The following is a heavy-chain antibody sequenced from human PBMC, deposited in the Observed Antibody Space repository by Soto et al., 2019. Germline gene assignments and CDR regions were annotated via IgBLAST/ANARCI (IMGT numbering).Heavy chain of an antibody. CDR3: ARGVGGSGLNWFDP. V-gene: IGHV4-59*12. J-gene: IGHJ5*02. CDR1: GSSIIGYY. D-gene: IGHD6-19*01. Sequence: SETLSLTCTFSGSSIIGYYWTLIRQSPERGLEWIGYIHYSGSANYNPSLNSRLTMSVDRSKSQFSMKLASVTAADTAVYYRARGVGGSGLNWFDPWGQGNLVNVSS. CDR2: IHYSGSA.